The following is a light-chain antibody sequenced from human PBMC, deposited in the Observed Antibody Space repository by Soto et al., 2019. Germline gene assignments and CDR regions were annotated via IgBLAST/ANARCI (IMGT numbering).Light chain of an antibody. V-gene: IGKV1-33*01. CDR1: QNINNY. CDR2: DAS. CDR3: QPYENLPT. J-gene: IGKJ5*01. Sequence: DIQMTQSPSSLSAPVGHTDTITCHASQNINNYLNWYQQKPGRDPKILIYDASNLEAGVHSRFRGSGSGTDFTLTISSLQPEDIATYYCQPYENLPTFGKGKRVEIK.